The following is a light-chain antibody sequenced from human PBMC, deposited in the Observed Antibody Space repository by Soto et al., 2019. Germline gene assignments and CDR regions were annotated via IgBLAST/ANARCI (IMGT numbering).Light chain of an antibody. V-gene: IGKV3-20*01. CDR1: QSVSSSY. Sequence: EIVLTQSPGTLSLSPGERATLSCRASQSVSSSYLAWYQQKPGQAPRLLIYGVSSRATGIPDRFSGSGSGKAFPLTITRLEPEDVAVYYCQQYGSSRTFGQGTKVEIK. CDR2: GVS. CDR3: QQYGSSRT. J-gene: IGKJ1*01.